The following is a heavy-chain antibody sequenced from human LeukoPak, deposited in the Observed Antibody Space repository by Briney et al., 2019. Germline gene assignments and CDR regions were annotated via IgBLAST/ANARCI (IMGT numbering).Heavy chain of an antibody. CDR2: IIPIFGTA. Sequence: ASVKVSCKASGGTFSSYAMSWVRQAPGQGLEWMGGIIPIFGTANYAQKFQGRVTITADESASTAYMELRSLRSEDTAVNYCARGPTPWYQAFADWGEGTLVTVP. CDR3: ARGPTPWYQAFAD. D-gene: IGHD2-2*01. V-gene: IGHV1-69*13. CDR1: GGTFSSYA. J-gene: IGHJ4*02.